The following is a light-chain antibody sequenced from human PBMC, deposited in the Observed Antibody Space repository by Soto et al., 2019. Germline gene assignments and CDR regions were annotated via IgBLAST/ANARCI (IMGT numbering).Light chain of an antibody. Sequence: DIQMTQSPSSLSASVGDRVTITCRASQGIANYLAWYQQKPGKVPKLLIYAASTLEPGVPSRFSGSGFGTDFTLSISSLQPEDFATYYCLQDHDYQWTFGQGTKVDIK. CDR3: LQDHDYQWT. CDR2: AAS. CDR1: QGIANY. J-gene: IGKJ2*02. V-gene: IGKV1-27*01.